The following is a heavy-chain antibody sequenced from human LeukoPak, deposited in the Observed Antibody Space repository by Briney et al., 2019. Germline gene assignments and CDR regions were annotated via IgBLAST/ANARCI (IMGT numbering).Heavy chain of an antibody. CDR3: ARVKDAFDI. J-gene: IGHJ3*02. Sequence: SETLSLTCTVSGGSISSGSYYWSWIRQPAGKGLEWIGRIYSSGSTNYNPSLKSRVTISLDTSKNQFSLKLSSVTAADTAVYYCARVKDAFDIWGQGTMVTVSS. CDR1: GGSISSGSYY. CDR2: IYSSGST. V-gene: IGHV4-61*02.